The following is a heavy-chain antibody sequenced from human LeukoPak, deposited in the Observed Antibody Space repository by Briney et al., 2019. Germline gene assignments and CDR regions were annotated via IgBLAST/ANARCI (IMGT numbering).Heavy chain of an antibody. V-gene: IGHV4-31*03. J-gene: IGHJ4*02. D-gene: IGHD6-6*01. Sequence: SETLSLTCTVSGGSISSGGYYWSWIRQHPGKGLEWIGYIYYSGSTYYNPSLKSRVTISVDTSKNQFSLKLSSVTAADTAVYYCARLRPRYSSWSYFDYWGQGTLVAVSS. CDR3: ARLRPRYSSWSYFDY. CDR1: GGSISSGGYY. CDR2: IYYSGST.